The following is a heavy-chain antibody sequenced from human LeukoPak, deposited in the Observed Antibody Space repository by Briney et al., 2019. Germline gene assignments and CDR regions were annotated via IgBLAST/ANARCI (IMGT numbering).Heavy chain of an antibody. D-gene: IGHD6-13*01. Sequence: GGSLRLSCAAPGFTFSSYAMSWVRQAPGKGLEWVSAISGSGGSTYYADSVKGRFTIPRDNSKNTLYLQMNSLRAEDTAVYYCARDREQLWAAGTVFDYWGQGTLVTVSS. CDR2: ISGSGGST. J-gene: IGHJ4*02. V-gene: IGHV3-23*01. CDR3: ARDREQLWAAGTVFDY. CDR1: GFTFSSYA.